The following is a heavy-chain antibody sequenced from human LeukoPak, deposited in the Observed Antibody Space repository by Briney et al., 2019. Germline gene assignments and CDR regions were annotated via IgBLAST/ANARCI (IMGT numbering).Heavy chain of an antibody. D-gene: IGHD6-19*01. V-gene: IGHV4-59*01. CDR1: GGSLSSYY. Sequence: SETLSLTCTVSGGSLSSYYWSWIRQPPGKGLEWIGYIYYSGSTNYNPSLKSRVTISVDTSKNQFSLKLSSVTAADTAVYYCARGISGYSSGWYSLGQGFDYWGQGTLVTVSS. CDR3: ARGISGYSSGWYSLGQGFDY. CDR2: IYYSGST. J-gene: IGHJ4*02.